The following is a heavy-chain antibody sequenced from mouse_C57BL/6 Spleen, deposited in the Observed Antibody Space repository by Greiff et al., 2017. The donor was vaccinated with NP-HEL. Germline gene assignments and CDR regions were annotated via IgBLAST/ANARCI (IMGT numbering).Heavy chain of an antibody. Sequence: VQLQQPGAELVKPGASVKMSCKASGYTFTSYWITWVKQRPGQGLEWIGDIYPGSGSTNYNEKFKSKATLTVDTSSSTAYMQLSSLTSEDSAVYYCARGFYYGSSLAWFAYWGQGTLVTVSA. J-gene: IGHJ3*01. CDR2: IYPGSGST. CDR3: ARGFYYGSSLAWFAY. V-gene: IGHV1-55*01. CDR1: GYTFTSYW. D-gene: IGHD1-1*01.